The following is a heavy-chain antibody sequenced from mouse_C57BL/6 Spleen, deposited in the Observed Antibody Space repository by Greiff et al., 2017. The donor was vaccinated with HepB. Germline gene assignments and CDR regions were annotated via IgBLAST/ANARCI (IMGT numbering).Heavy chain of an antibody. J-gene: IGHJ4*01. V-gene: IGHV1-15*01. Sequence: VKLVESGAELVRPGASVTLSCKASGYTFTDYEMHWVKQTPVHGLEWIGAIDPETGGTAYNQKFKGKAILTADKSSSTAYMELRSLTSEDSAVYYCTPLLVDAMDYWGQGTSVTVSS. CDR3: TPLLVDAMDY. CDR2: IDPETGGT. D-gene: IGHD2-2*01. CDR1: GYTFTDYE.